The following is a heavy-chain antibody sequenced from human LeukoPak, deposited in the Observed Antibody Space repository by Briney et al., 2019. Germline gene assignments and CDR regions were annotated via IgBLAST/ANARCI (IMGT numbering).Heavy chain of an antibody. J-gene: IGHJ4*02. Sequence: GGSLRLSCAASGFTFSSYAMSWVRQAPGKGLEWVSVISGSGGSTYYADSVKGRFTISRDNSKNTLYLQINSLRAEDTAVYYCAKVGAAAGYPEDYWGQGTLVTVSS. CDR3: AKVGAAAGYPEDY. V-gene: IGHV3-23*01. CDR1: GFTFSSYA. CDR2: ISGSGGST. D-gene: IGHD6-13*01.